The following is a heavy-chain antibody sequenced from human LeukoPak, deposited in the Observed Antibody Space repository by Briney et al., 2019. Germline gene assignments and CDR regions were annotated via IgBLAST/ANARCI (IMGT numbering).Heavy chain of an antibody. J-gene: IGHJ4*02. CDR3: ARGDIAVAGTNFDY. D-gene: IGHD6-19*01. V-gene: IGHV3-23*01. CDR2: ISGSGDST. CDR1: GFTFNSYG. Sequence: GESLRLSCAASGFTFNSYGMSWVRQAPGKGLEWVSAISGSGDSTDYANSVKGRFTISRDNSKNTLYLQMNSLRAEDTAVYYCARGDIAVAGTNFDYWGQGTLVTVSS.